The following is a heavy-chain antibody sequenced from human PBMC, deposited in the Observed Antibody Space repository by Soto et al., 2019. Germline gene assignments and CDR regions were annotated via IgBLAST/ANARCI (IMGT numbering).Heavy chain of an antibody. D-gene: IGHD3-10*01. Sequence: XGSLGLSCAASGFTFSSYGMHWVRQAPGKGLEWVAVISYDGSNKYYADSVKGRFTISRDNSKNTLYLQMNSLRAEDTAVYYCAKGLLVRGLRTGMDVWGQGTTVTVSS. V-gene: IGHV3-30*18. CDR1: GFTFSSYG. CDR3: AKGLLVRGLRTGMDV. J-gene: IGHJ6*02. CDR2: ISYDGSNK.